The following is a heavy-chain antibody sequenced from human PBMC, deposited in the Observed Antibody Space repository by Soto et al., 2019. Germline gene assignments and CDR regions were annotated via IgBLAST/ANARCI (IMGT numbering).Heavy chain of an antibody. Sequence: QVQLVESGGGVVQPGRSLRLSCAASGFTFSSYGMHWVRQAPGKGLEWVAVISYDGSNKYYADSVKGRFTISRDNSKNTLYLQMNSLRAEDTAVYYCAKDWDYSSGWGTTFDYWGQGTLVTVSS. CDR2: ISYDGSNK. J-gene: IGHJ4*02. CDR1: GFTFSSYG. V-gene: IGHV3-30*18. CDR3: AKDWDYSSGWGTTFDY. D-gene: IGHD6-19*01.